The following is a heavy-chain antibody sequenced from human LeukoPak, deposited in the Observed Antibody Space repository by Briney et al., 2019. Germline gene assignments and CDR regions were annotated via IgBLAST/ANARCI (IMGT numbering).Heavy chain of an antibody. CDR3: ARAFNYYGSGSYSLFGP. CDR1: GYTFTSYD. Sequence: GASVRVSCKASGYTFTSYDINWVRQATGQGLEWMGWMNPNSGNTGYAQKFQGRVTMTRNTSISTAYMELSSLRSEDTAVYYCARAFNYYGSGSYSLFGPWGQGTLVTVSS. V-gene: IGHV1-8*01. CDR2: MNPNSGNT. J-gene: IGHJ5*02. D-gene: IGHD3-10*01.